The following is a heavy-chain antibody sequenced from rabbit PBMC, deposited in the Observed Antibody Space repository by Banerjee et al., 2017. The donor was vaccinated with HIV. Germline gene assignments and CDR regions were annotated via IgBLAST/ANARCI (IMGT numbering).Heavy chain of an antibody. CDR2: ITFGNGNT. CDR3: ARGGTGGDIYYDMDL. V-gene: IGHV1S40*01. CDR1: GFSLSNYK. Sequence: QSVEESGGDLVKPGGTLTLTCKASGFSLSNYKIHWVRQAPGKGLEWIGFITFGNGNTYYASWAKGRFTISKTSSTTVTLQMTSLTVADTATYFCARGGTGGDIYYDMDLWGPGTLVTVS. J-gene: IGHJ6*01. D-gene: IGHD7-1*01.